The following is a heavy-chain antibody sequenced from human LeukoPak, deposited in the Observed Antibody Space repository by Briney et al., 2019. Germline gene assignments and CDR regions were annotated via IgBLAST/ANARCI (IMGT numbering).Heavy chain of an antibody. CDR2: VNYSGST. D-gene: IGHD4-23*01. V-gene: IGHV4-34*01. J-gene: IGHJ4*02. CDR3: ARGRAVTRDFDY. Sequence: PSETLSLTCAVYGGSFSGYYWSWIRQPPGKGLEWIGDVNYSGSTSYNPSLESRVTISVDTSKSRFSLKLRSVTAADTSVYYCARGRAVTRDFDYWGQGTLVSVSS. CDR1: GGSFSGYY.